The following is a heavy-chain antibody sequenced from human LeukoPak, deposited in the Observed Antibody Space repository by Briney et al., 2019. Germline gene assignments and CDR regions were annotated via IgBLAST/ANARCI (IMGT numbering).Heavy chain of an antibody. Sequence: SSETLSLTCTVSGGLMYSYYWSWIRQPPGKGLEGIGYVYYSGSTNYSPSLKSRVPISVDTSKSQFSLKLTSVTAADTAMYYCARHTNSAVIIGDWFDPWGQGTLVTVSS. CDR3: ARHTNSAVIIGDWFDP. J-gene: IGHJ5*02. CDR2: VYYSGST. CDR1: GGLMYSYY. V-gene: IGHV4-59*08. D-gene: IGHD1-26*01.